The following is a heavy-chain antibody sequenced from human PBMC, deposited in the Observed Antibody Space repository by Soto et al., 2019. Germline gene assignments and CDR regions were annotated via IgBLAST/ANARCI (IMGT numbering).Heavy chain of an antibody. Sequence: QVQLVESGGGVVQPGRSLRLSCAASGFTFSNYGMHWVRQAPGKGLEWVAVISYDGSNKYYADSVKGRFTISRDNSKSTLYLQMDSLRGVDTAVYYCAKDTTVADYYFYGMDVWGHGTTVTVSS. CDR3: AKDTTVADYYFYGMDV. V-gene: IGHV3-30*18. CDR1: GFTFSNYG. D-gene: IGHD4-17*01. J-gene: IGHJ6*02. CDR2: ISYDGSNK.